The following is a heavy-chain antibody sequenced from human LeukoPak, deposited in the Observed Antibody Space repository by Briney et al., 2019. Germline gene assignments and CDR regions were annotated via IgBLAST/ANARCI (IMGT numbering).Heavy chain of an antibody. CDR1: GYTFTSYG. CDR3: ARDRYSSGWPLYYYYYYMDV. Sequence: ASVKVSCKASGYTFTSYGISWVRQAPGQGLEWMGWISAYNGNTNYAQKLQGRVTMTTDTSTSTAYMELRSLRSDDTAVYYCARDRYSSGWPLYYYYYYMDVWGKGTTVTISS. J-gene: IGHJ6*03. CDR2: ISAYNGNT. V-gene: IGHV1-18*01. D-gene: IGHD6-19*01.